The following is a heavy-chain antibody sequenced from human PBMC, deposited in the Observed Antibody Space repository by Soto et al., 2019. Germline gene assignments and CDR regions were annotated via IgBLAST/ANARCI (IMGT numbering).Heavy chain of an antibody. CDR3: ASPPLYYDILTGSPGWYYFDY. CDR1: GYSFTSYW. J-gene: IGHJ4*02. Sequence: GESLKISCNGSGYSFTSYWISWVRQMPGKGLEWMGRIDPSDSYTNYSPSFQGHVTISADKSISTAYLQWSSLKASDTAMYYCASPPLYYDILTGSPGWYYFDYWGQGTLVTVSS. V-gene: IGHV5-10-1*01. D-gene: IGHD3-9*01. CDR2: IDPSDSYT.